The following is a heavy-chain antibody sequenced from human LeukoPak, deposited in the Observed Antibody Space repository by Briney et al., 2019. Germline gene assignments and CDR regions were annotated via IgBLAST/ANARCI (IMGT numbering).Heavy chain of an antibody. CDR2: IYSGGST. CDR1: GFTVSSNY. CDR3: ARGNSSGWYGGYYYYYGMDV. Sequence: GGSLRLSCSASGFTVSSNYMSWVRQAPGKGLEWVSVIYSGGSTYYTDFVKGRFTISRDNSKNTLYLQMNSLRAEDTAVYYCARGNSSGWYGGYYYYYGMDVWGQGTTVTVSS. D-gene: IGHD6-13*01. V-gene: IGHV3-66*01. J-gene: IGHJ6*02.